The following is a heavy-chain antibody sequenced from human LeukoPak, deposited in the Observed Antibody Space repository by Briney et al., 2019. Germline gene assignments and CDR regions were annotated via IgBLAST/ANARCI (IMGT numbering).Heavy chain of an antibody. D-gene: IGHD5-12*01. V-gene: IGHV3-21*04. J-gene: IGHJ4*02. CDR3: AKGLFSAFDKYLDS. CDR1: GFDFESYT. Sequence: GGSLRLSCAASGFDFESYTMTWVRQAPGKRLEWVSLISATSSDINYAESVRGRFTITRDNAKNSLFLQMDSLRVEDTAIYYCAKGLFSAFDKYLDSWGQGTLVTVSS. CDR2: ISATSSDI.